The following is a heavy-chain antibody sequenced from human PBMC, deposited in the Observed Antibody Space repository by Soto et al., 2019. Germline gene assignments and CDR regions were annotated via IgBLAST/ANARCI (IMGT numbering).Heavy chain of an antibody. CDR3: ARGGTPIDY. D-gene: IGHD3-16*01. Sequence: QVQLVQSGAEVKKPGASVKVSCKASGYTFTNFGISWVRQAPGQGLEWMGWISAYNGNTNYVQKVQGRGTMTTDTSTSTDYMEVRRLKFDDAAVYYRARGGTPIDYWGQGTLVTVSS. CDR2: ISAYNGNT. V-gene: IGHV1-18*01. J-gene: IGHJ4*02. CDR1: GYTFTNFG.